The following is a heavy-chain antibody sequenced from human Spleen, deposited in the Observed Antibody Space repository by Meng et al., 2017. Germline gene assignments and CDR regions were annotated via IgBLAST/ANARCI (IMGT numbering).Heavy chain of an antibody. Sequence: GSLRLSCAASGFYFNNAWMSWVRQAPGKGLEWVGRIKSNTDGGTAEYAAPVTGRFTISRDDSKSTLYLQMSGLRIDDTGVYYCTRDDKAVSDYWGQGTLVTVSS. CDR1: GFYFNNAW. D-gene: IGHD3-9*01. V-gene: IGHV3-15*01. CDR3: TRDDKAVSDY. CDR2: IKSNTDGGTA. J-gene: IGHJ4*02.